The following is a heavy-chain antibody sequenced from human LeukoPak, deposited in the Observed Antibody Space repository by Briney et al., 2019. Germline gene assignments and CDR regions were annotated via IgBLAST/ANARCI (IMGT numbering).Heavy chain of an antibody. CDR3: ARGKAVAGRCYYYYYYMDV. D-gene: IGHD6-19*01. V-gene: IGHV4-34*01. CDR2: INHRGST. Sequence: PSETLSLTCVVYGGSFSGYHWSWIRQSPGKGLEWIGEINHRGSTNYNPSLKRRVTMSLDTSKNQSSLKLSSVTAADTAVYYCARGKAVAGRCYYYYYYMDVWGQGTLVTVSS. CDR1: GGSFSGYH. J-gene: IGHJ6*03.